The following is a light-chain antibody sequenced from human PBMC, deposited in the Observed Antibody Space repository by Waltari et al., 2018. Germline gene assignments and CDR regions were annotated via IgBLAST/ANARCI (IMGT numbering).Light chain of an antibody. Sequence: DIVMTQSPDSLAVSLGKRATINCKSSQSVLYSSNNKNFIAWYQQKPRQPPRLLIYWASTRESGVPDRFSGSGSGTNFTLTINSLQAEDVAVYYCQQYYTILRTFGQGTKVEIK. V-gene: IGKV4-1*01. CDR2: WAS. CDR1: QSVLYSSNNKNF. CDR3: QQYYTILRT. J-gene: IGKJ1*01.